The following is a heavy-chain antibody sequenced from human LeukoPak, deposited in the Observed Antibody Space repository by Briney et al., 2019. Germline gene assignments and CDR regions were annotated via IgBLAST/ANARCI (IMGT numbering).Heavy chain of an antibody. J-gene: IGHJ5*02. CDR3: ARFIRVLLWFGELSDWFDP. CDR2: ISSSGSTI. Sequence: GGSLRLSCAASGFTFSDYYMSWIRQAPGKGLEWVSYISSSGSTIYYADSVKGRFTISRDNAKNSLYLQMNSLRAEDTAVYYCARFIRVLLWFGELSDWFDPWGQGTLVTVSS. CDR1: GFTFSDYY. D-gene: IGHD3-10*01. V-gene: IGHV3-11*01.